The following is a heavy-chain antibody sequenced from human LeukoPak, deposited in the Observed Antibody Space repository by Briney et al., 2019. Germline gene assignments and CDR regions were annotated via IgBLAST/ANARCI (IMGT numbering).Heavy chain of an antibody. D-gene: IGHD4-17*01. CDR3: AKDLVSPDYGDYGGPTFWDY. Sequence: GGSLRLSCAASGFTFSNYAMSWVRQAPGKGLEWVSIISGSGFSTYYADFVRGRFTISGDNSKNTLYLQMNSLRAEDTAVYYCAKDLVSPDYGDYGGPTFWDYWGQGTLVTVSS. CDR2: ISGSGFST. V-gene: IGHV3-23*01. J-gene: IGHJ4*02. CDR1: GFTFSNYA.